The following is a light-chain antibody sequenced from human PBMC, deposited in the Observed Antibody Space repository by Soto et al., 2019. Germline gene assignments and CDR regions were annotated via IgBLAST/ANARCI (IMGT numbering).Light chain of an antibody. J-gene: IGKJ3*01. CDR3: QQYGSSPFT. CDR1: QSVSSSY. Sequence: EIVLTQSPGTLSLSPGERATLSCRASQSVSSSYLARYQQKPGQTPRLLIYGASSRATGIPYRFSGSGSGTDFILTMSRLEPEDFAVYYCQQYGSSPFTFGPGTKLDIK. V-gene: IGKV3-20*01. CDR2: GAS.